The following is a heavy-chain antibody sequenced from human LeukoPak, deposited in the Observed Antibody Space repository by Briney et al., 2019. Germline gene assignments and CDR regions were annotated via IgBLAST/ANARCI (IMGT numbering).Heavy chain of an antibody. J-gene: IGHJ4*02. CDR1: GYTFTGYY. CDR3: ARSIVGSTVGY. D-gene: IGHD1-26*01. CDR2: INPNSGDT. Sequence: ASVKVSCKASGYTFTGYYMDWVRQAPGQGLEWMGWINPNSGDTNYAQKFQGRVTMTRDTSISTAYMELRRLTSDDTAVYHCARSIVGSTVGYWGQGTLVTVSS. V-gene: IGHV1-2*02.